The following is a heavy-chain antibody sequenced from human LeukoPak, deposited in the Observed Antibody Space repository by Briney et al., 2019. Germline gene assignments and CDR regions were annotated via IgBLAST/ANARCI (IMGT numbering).Heavy chain of an antibody. J-gene: IGHJ4*02. D-gene: IGHD3-16*01. CDR3: ARSSQTRPLQPLRY. CDR2: IIPIFGTA. CDR1: GGTFSSYA. Sequence: SVKVSCKASGGTFSSYAINGVRQAPGQGLEWMGGIIPIFGTANYAQKFQGRVTITADESTSTAYMELSSLRSEDTAVYYCARSSQTRPLQPLRYWGQGTLVTVSS. V-gene: IGHV1-69*01.